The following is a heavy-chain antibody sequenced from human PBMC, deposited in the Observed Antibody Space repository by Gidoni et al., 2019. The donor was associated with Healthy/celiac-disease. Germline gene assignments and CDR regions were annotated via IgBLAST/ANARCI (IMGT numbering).Heavy chain of an antibody. D-gene: IGHD3-3*01. CDR2: A. Sequence: ANYAQKFQGRVTITADESTSTAYIELSSLRSEDTAVYYCAKTLRFLEWYPVSGNDAFDIWGQGTMVTVSS. CDR3: AKTLRFLEWYPVSGNDAFDI. V-gene: IGHV1-69*01. J-gene: IGHJ3*02.